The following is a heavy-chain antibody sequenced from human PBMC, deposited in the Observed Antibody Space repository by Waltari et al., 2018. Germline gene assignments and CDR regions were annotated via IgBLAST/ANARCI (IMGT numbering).Heavy chain of an antibody. J-gene: IGHJ4*02. V-gene: IGHV4-59*01. CDR1: GGSISSYY. CDR3: ARSSYGDYDY. Sequence: QVQLQESGPGLVKPSETLSLTCTVSGGSISSYYWSWIRQPPGKGLEWIGYIYYSGSTNYNPSLKSRVTISVDTSKNQFSLKLSSVTAADTAVYYCARSSYGDYDYWGQGTLVTVSS. D-gene: IGHD4-17*01. CDR2: IYYSGST.